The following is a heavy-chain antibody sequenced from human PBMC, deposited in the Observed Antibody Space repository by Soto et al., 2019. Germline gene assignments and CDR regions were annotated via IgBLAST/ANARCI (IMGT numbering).Heavy chain of an antibody. J-gene: IGHJ4*02. D-gene: IGHD3-3*01. CDR1: GYTFTGYY. CDR3: ARSRNIEIFGVGTRTPEYLDY. V-gene: IGHV1-2*04. Sequence: ASVKVSCKASGYTFTGYYMHWVRQAPGQGLEWMGWINPNSGGTNYAQKFQGWVTMTRDTSISTAYMELSRLRSDDTAVYYCARSRNIEIFGVGTRTPEYLDYWRQGTLVTLSS. CDR2: INPNSGGT.